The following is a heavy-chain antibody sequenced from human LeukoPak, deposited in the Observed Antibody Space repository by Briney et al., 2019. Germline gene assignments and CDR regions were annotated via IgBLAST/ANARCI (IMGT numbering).Heavy chain of an antibody. J-gene: IGHJ4*02. CDR3: ARDRWELLRGEFDY. Sequence: GGSLRLSCAASGFTFSSYSMNWVRQAPGEGLEWVSYISSSSSTIYYADSVKGRFTISRDNAKNSLYLQMNSLRAEDTAVYYCARDRWELLRGEFDYWGQGTLVTVSS. D-gene: IGHD1-26*01. CDR2: ISSSSSTI. CDR1: GFTFSSYS. V-gene: IGHV3-48*04.